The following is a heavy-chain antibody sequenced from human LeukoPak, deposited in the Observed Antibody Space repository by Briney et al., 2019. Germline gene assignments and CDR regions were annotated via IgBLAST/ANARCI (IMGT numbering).Heavy chain of an antibody. CDR3: ARDRLAYCGGDCEAFDI. CDR1: GFTVSSNY. Sequence: GGXLRLSCAASGFTVSSNYMSWVRQAPGKGLEWVSVIYSGGSTYYTESVKGRFTISRDKSKNKRYLIKKRLRAEDTAVYYCARDRLAYCGGDCEAFDIWGQGTMVTVSS. D-gene: IGHD2-21*02. CDR2: IYSGGST. J-gene: IGHJ3*02. V-gene: IGHV3-53*01.